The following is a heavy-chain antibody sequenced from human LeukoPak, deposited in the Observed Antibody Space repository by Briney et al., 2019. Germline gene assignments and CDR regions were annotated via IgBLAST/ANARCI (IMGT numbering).Heavy chain of an antibody. V-gene: IGHV4-4*07. CDR1: GGSISSYY. J-gene: IGHJ4*02. D-gene: IGHD3-22*01. Sequence: SETLSLTCTVSGGSISSYYWSWIRQPAGKGLEWIGRIYTSGSTNYNPSLKSRVTMSVDTSKNQFSLKLSSVTAADTAVYYCARVSSRRLPPSYSYDRRNYFDYWGQGTLVTVSS. CDR2: IYTSGST. CDR3: ARVSSRRLPPSYSYDRRNYFDY.